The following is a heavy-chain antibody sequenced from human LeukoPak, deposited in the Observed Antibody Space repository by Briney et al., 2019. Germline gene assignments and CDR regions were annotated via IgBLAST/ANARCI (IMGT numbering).Heavy chain of an antibody. V-gene: IGHV3-23*01. CDR2: ISGSGGST. CDR1: GFSFSTYG. D-gene: IGHD3-3*01. Sequence: GGSLRLSCAASGFSFSTYGMHWVRQAPGKGLEWVSAISGSGGSTYYADSVKGRFTISRDNSKNTLYLQMNSLRAEDTAVYYCAKGGRYDFWSGTYYYYYGMDVWGQGTTVTVSS. J-gene: IGHJ6*02. CDR3: AKGGRYDFWSGTYYYYYGMDV.